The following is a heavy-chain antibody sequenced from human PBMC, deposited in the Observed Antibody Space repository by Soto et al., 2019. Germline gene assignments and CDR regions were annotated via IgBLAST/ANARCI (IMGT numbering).Heavy chain of an antibody. CDR1: GFTFSRDG. D-gene: IGHD1-1*01. Sequence: GSLRLSCAAPGFTFSRDGISWVRQAPGKVLEWVSLITDNGGSTYYADSVKGRFNISRDNTKNTLFLQMNSLRAEDTAVYYCAKERATTTAFDYWGQGALVTVSS. J-gene: IGHJ4*02. CDR2: ITDNGGST. V-gene: IGHV3-23*01. CDR3: AKERATTTAFDY.